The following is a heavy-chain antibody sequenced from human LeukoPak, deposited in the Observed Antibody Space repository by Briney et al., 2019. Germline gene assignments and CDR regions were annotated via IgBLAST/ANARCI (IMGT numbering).Heavy chain of an antibody. D-gene: IGHD6-19*01. CDR3: ARDYPAVAGIILAG. J-gene: IGHJ4*02. V-gene: IGHV1-18*01. CDR1: GYTFTSYG. CDR2: ISAYNGNT. Sequence: ASVKVSCKASGYTFTSYGISWVRQAPGQGLEWMGWISAYNGNTNYAQKLQGRVTMTTGKSTSTAYMELSSLRSEDTAVYFCARDYPAVAGIILAGWGQGTLVTVSS.